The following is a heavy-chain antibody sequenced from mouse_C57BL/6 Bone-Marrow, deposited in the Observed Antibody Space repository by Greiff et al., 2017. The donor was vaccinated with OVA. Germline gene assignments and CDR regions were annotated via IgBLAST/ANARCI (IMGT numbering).Heavy chain of an antibody. D-gene: IGHD1-1*01. V-gene: IGHV14-4*01. CDR1: GFNIKDDY. CDR3: TSYYQPFY. CDR2: IDPENGDT. Sequence: EVQLQQSGAELVRPGASVKLSCTASGFNIKDDYMHWVKQRPEQGLEWIGWIDPENGDTEYASKFQGKATITADTSSNTAYLQLSSLTSEDTAVYYCTSYYQPFYWGQGTTLTVSS. J-gene: IGHJ2*01.